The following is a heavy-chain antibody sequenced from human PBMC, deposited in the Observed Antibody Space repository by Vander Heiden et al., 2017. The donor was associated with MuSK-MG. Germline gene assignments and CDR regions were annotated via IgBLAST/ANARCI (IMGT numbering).Heavy chain of an antibody. V-gene: IGHV3-48*01. J-gene: IGHJ5*02. CDR1: GFTFSSYS. D-gene: IGHD3-22*01. CDR3: ARTTYYYDSSGYYLSWFDP. CDR2: ISSSSSTI. Sequence: EVQLVESGGGLVQPGGSLTLSCAASGFTFSSYSMDWGRQAPGKGLEWVSYISSSSSTIYYADSVKGRFTISRDNAKNSLYLQMNSLRAEDTAVYYCARTTYYYDSSGYYLSWFDPWGQGTLVTVSS.